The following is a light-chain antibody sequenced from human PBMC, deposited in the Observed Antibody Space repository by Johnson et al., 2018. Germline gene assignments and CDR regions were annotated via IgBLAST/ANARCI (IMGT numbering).Light chain of an antibody. J-gene: IGLJ1*01. V-gene: IGLV1-51*02. CDR1: SSTIGNNY. Sequence: KVTISCSGSSSTIGNNYVSWYPQLPGTAPKLLIYENNKRPSGIPDRFSGSKSGTSATLGITGLQPGDEADYYCGTWDSSLSAGNVFGTGTKVTVL. CDR3: GTWDSSLSAGNV. CDR2: ENN.